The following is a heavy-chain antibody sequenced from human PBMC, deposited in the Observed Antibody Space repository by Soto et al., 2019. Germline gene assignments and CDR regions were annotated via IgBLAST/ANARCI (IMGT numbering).Heavy chain of an antibody. CDR3: TTDSYSTIIIVRFGY. J-gene: IGHJ4*01. CDR2: IKSKTDGGTT. V-gene: IGHV3-15*07. CDR1: GVTFTNAW. Sequence: PGGSLRLSCAASGVTFTNAWINWVRQAPGKGLEWVGRIKSKTDGGTTDYAEPVKGRFAISRDDSNNMVYLQMNSLKIEDTAVYYCTTDSYSTIIIVRFGYWGHGTLVTVSS. D-gene: IGHD3-22*01.